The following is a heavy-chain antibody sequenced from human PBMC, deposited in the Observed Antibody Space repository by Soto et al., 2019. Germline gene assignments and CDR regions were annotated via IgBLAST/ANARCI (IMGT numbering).Heavy chain of an antibody. CDR1: GGTFSSYA. CDR3: ASYPYDFWSGYPPKYNWFDP. J-gene: IGHJ5*02. V-gene: IGHV1-69*06. CDR2: IIPIFGTA. D-gene: IGHD3-3*01. Sequence: SVKVSCKASGGTFSSYAISWVRRAPGQGLEWMGGIIPIFGTANYAQKFQGRVTITADKSTSTAYMELSSLRSEDTAVYYCASYPYDFWSGYPPKYNWFDPWGQGTLVTVSS.